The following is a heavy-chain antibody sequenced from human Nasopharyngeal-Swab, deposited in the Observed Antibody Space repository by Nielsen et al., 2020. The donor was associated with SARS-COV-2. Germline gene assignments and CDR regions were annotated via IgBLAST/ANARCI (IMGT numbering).Heavy chain of an antibody. D-gene: IGHD5-12*01. CDR2: ISYSGST. Sequence: SETLSLTCTVPSGPISGYSWSWIRQPPGKGLEWIGYISYSGSTNYNPSLKSRVTLSIDTSKNQFSLKLSSMTAADTAVYYCARISNSGYDPFDYWGQGTLVTVSS. J-gene: IGHJ4*02. CDR3: ARISNSGYDPFDY. CDR1: SGPISGYS. V-gene: IGHV4-59*01.